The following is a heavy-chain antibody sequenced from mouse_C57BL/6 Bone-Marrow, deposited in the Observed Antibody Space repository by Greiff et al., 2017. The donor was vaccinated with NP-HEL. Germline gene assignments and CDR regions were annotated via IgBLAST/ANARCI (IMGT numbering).Heavy chain of an antibody. CDR1: GYTFTSYW. J-gene: IGHJ2*01. CDR3: ARDPIYYYGSSYEDY. D-gene: IGHD1-1*01. CDR2: IHPNSGST. Sequence: VQLQQPGAELVKPGASVKLSCKASGYTFTSYWMHWVKQRPGQGLEWIGMIHPNSGSTNYNEKFKSKATLTVDKSSSTAYMQLSSLTSEDSAVYYCARDPIYYYGSSYEDYWGQGTTLTVSS. V-gene: IGHV1-64*01.